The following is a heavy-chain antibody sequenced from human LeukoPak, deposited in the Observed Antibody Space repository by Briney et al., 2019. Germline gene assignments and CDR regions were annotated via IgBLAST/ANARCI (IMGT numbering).Heavy chain of an antibody. V-gene: IGHV4-38-2*02. CDR2: IYTSGST. CDR1: GYSISTSYY. D-gene: IGHD6-13*01. J-gene: IGHJ4*02. CDR3: AREAGSIDY. Sequence: PSETLSLTCTVSGYSISTSYYWGWIRQPPGKGLEWIGRIYTSGSTNYNPSLKSRVTMSVDTSKNQFSLKLSSVTAADTAVYYCAREAGSIDYWGQGTLVTVSS.